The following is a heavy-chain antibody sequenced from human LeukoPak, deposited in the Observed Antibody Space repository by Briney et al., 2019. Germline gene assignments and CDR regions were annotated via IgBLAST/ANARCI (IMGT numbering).Heavy chain of an antibody. CDR2: IYKTGST. CDR3: ARANGYYGSGIPYFDF. CDR1: GDSITSGGYY. Sequence: SETLSLTCTVSGDSITSGGYYWSWIRQRPGKGLEWIGYIYKTGSTYYSPSLKSRVTMSVDTSRNQFSLKLNSVTAADAALYYCARANGYYGSGIPYFDFWGQGTLVTVSS. D-gene: IGHD3-10*01. V-gene: IGHV4-31*03. J-gene: IGHJ4*02.